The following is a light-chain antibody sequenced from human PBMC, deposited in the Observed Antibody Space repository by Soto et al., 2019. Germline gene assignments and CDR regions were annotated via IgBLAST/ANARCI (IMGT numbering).Light chain of an antibody. CDR3: QSYDSSLSGRV. Sequence: QSVLTQPPSVSGAPGQRVTISCTGSSSNIGAGYDVHWYQQLPGTAPKLLISGNSNRPSGVPDRFSGSKSGTSASLAITGLQADDEADYYCQSYDSSLSGRVFGTGTQLTVL. J-gene: IGLJ1*01. CDR2: GNS. V-gene: IGLV1-40*01. CDR1: SSNIGAGYD.